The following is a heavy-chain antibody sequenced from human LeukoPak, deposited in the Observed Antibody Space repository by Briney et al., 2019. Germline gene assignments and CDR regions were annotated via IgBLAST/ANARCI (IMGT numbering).Heavy chain of an antibody. CDR2: ISYDGSNK. CDR1: GFTFSSYA. D-gene: IGHD3-10*01. J-gene: IGHJ4*02. CDR3: ARDTISYGSGSYPFD. Sequence: GGSLRLSCAASGFTFSSYAMHWVRQAPGKGLEWVAVISYDGSNKYYADSVKGRFTISRDNSKNTLYLQMNSLRAEDTAVYYCARDTISYGSGSYPFDWGQGTLVTVSS. V-gene: IGHV3-30-3*01.